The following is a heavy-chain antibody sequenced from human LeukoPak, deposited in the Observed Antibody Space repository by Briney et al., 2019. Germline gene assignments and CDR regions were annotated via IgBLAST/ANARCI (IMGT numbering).Heavy chain of an antibody. Sequence: XQXLSLTCTVSGGSISSGGYYWSWIRQHPGKGLEWIGYIYYSGSTYYNPSLKSRVTISVDTSKNQFSLKLSSVTAADTAVYYCERYGDYELFDYWGQGTLVTVSS. D-gene: IGHD4-17*01. V-gene: IGHV4-31*03. CDR1: GGSISSGGYY. CDR3: ERYGDYELFDY. J-gene: IGHJ4*02. CDR2: IYYSGST.